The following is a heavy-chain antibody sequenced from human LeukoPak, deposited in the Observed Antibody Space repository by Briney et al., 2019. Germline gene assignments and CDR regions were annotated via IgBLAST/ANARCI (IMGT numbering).Heavy chain of an antibody. CDR2: ISSVGCRT. CDR3: ARDWGGYGPTSHDY. CDR1: GFTFSRYW. J-gene: IGHJ4*02. Sequence: PGGSLRLSCAASGFTFSRYWMHWGRPAPGRGLVWVSRISSVGCRTFDADSVKGRFTNSRDNANNTFYLQMNILRAGETDVYYCARDWGGYGPTSHDYWGQGTLVTVSS. D-gene: IGHD3-16*01. V-gene: IGHV3-74*01.